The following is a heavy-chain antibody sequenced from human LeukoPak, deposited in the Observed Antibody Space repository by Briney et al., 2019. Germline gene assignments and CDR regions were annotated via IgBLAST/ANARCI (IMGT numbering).Heavy chain of an antibody. CDR2: ISDDGRST. V-gene: IGHV3-23*01. J-gene: IGHJ4*02. CDR3: GKRVPYTSSSVYFDS. D-gene: IGHD6-6*01. CDR1: GFTFSSYG. Sequence: PGGSLRLSCAASGFTFSSYGMSWVRQTPGKGLEWVSSISDDGRSTYYADSVKGRFTISKDNSKNTMYLQMNNLRAEDTAIYYCGKRVPYTSSSVYFDSWGQGTLVTVSS.